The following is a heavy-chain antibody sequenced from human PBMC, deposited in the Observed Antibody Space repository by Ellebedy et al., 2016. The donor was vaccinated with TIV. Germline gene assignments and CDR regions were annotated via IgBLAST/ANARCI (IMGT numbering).Heavy chain of an antibody. V-gene: IGHV1-2*02. CDR1: GYTFTGYY. Sequence: AASVKVSCKASGYTFTGYYMHWVRQAPGQGLEWMGWINPNSGGTNYAQKFQGRVTMTRDTSISTAYMELSRLRSDDTAVYYCARSPNYSGYDYGAGYYYGMNVWGQGTTVTVSS. J-gene: IGHJ6*02. D-gene: IGHD5-12*01. CDR3: ARSPNYSGYDYGAGYYYGMNV. CDR2: INPNSGGT.